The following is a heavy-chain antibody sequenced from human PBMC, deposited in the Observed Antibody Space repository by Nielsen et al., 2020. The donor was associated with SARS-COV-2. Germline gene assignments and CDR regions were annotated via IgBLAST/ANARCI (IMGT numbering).Heavy chain of an antibody. D-gene: IGHD6-19*01. J-gene: IGHJ4*02. V-gene: IGHV3-48*03. CDR3: ASSGWLDY. CDR1: GFTFDDYA. Sequence: GGSLRLSCAASGFTFDDYAMHWVRQAPGKGLEWVSYISSSGSTIYYADSVKGRFTISRDNAKNSLYLQMDSLRADDTATYFCASSGWLDYWGPGTPVIVSP. CDR2: ISSSGSTI.